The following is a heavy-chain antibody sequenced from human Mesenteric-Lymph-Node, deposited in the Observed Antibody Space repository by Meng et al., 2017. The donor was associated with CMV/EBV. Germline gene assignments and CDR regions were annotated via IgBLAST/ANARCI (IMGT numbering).Heavy chain of an antibody. CDR1: GFTFSSYW. Sequence: GGSLRLSCAASGFTFSSYWMHWVRQAPGKGLEWVAVSLFDGGNEYYLDSVKGRFTISRDISKNTLYLQMNRLRREDTAVYYCARGADPYGLDVWGQGTTVTVSS. CDR2: SLFDGGNE. CDR3: ARGADPYGLDV. V-gene: IGHV3-30*01. J-gene: IGHJ6*02.